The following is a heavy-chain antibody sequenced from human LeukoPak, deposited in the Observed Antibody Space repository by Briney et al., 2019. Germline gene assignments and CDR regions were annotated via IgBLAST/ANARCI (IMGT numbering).Heavy chain of an antibody. J-gene: IGHJ4*02. CDR3: AKEGRWLQFDY. V-gene: IGHV3-53*01. Sequence: GGSLRLSCAASGFTVSSNYMSWVRQAPGKGLEWVSVIYSGGNTYYADSVKGQFTISRDTSKNTLYLQMNSLRAEDTAVYYCAKEGRWLQFDYWGQGTLVTVSS. CDR2: IYSGGNT. D-gene: IGHD5-24*01. CDR1: GFTVSSNY.